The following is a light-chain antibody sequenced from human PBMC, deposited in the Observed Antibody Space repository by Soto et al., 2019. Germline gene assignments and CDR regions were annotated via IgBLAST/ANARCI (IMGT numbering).Light chain of an antibody. Sequence: QSALAQPPSASGSPGQSVTISCAGTSNDVGGYNFVSWYQQHPGKAPKLMIFEVSKRPSGVPDRFSGSKSGNTASLTVSGLQAEDEADYYCSSYAGNNIFYVFGTGTKVT. CDR1: SNDVGGYNF. J-gene: IGLJ1*01. V-gene: IGLV2-8*01. CDR3: SSYAGNNIFYV. CDR2: EVS.